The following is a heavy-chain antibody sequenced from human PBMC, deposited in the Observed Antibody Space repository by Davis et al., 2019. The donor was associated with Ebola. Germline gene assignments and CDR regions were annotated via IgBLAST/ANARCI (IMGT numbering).Heavy chain of an antibody. CDR3: ARGGDIVVVPDWYYFDY. CDR2: ISSSSSYI. CDR1: GFRSRDHH. D-gene: IGHD2-2*01. Sequence: GESLKISCAASGFRSRDHHMDWVRQAPGKGLEWVSSISSSSSYIYYADSVKGRFTISRDNAKNSLYLQMNSLRAEDTAVYYCARGGDIVVVPDWYYFDYWGQGTLVTVSS. V-gene: IGHV3-21*01. J-gene: IGHJ4*02.